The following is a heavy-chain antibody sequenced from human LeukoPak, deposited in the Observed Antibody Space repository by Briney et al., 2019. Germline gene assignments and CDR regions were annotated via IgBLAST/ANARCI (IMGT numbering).Heavy chain of an antibody. CDR3: ASTNTRRTITMIVVVFDY. D-gene: IGHD3-22*01. V-gene: IGHV4-39*07. Sequence: SETLSLTCTVSGGSISSSSYYWGWIRQPPGKGLEWIGSIYYSGSTYYNPSLKSRVTISVDTSKNQFSLKLSSVTAADTAVYYCASTNTRRTITMIVVVFDYWGQGTLVTVSS. CDR2: IYYSGST. CDR1: GGSISSSSYY. J-gene: IGHJ4*02.